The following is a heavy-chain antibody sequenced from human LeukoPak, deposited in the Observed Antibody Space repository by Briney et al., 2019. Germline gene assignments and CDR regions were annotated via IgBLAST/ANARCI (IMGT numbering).Heavy chain of an antibody. Sequence: ASVKVSCKASGYTFTGYYMHWVRQAPGQGLEWMGWINPNSGGTNYAQKFQGRVTMTRDTSISTAYMELSRLRSEDTAVYYCARERYYDSSGYYYGWDYWGQGTLVTVSS. CDR1: GYTFTGYY. CDR2: INPNSGGT. J-gene: IGHJ4*02. V-gene: IGHV1-2*02. D-gene: IGHD3-22*01. CDR3: ARERYYDSSGYYYGWDY.